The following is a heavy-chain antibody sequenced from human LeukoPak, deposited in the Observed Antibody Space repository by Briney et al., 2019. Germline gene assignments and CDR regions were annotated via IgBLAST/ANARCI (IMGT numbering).Heavy chain of an antibody. D-gene: IGHD3-22*01. Sequence: PGGSLRLSCAASGFTFSSYAMSWVRQAPGKGLEWVSAISGSGGSTYYADSVKGRFTISRDNSKNTLYLQMNSLRAEDTAVYYCAKDPQIPYYYDSSGSDYWGQGTLVTVSS. V-gene: IGHV3-23*01. CDR2: ISGSGGST. J-gene: IGHJ4*02. CDR3: AKDPQIPYYYDSSGSDY. CDR1: GFTFSSYA.